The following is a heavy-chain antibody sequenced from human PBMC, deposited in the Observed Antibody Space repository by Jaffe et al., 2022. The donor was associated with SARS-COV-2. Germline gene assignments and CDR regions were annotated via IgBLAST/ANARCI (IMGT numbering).Heavy chain of an antibody. J-gene: IGHJ4*02. D-gene: IGHD4-17*01. CDR2: ISYDGSNK. CDR3: AKDYDYGLGDY. Sequence: QVQLVESGGGVVQPGRSLRLSCAASGFTFSSYGMHWVRQAPGKGLEWVAVISYDGSNKYYADSVKGRFTISRDNSKNTLYLQMNSLRAEDTAVYYCAKDYDYGLGDYWGQGTLVTVSS. V-gene: IGHV3-30*18. CDR1: GFTFSSYG.